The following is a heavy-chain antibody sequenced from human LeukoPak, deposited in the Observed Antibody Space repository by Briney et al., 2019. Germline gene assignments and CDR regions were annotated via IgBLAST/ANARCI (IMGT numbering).Heavy chain of an antibody. D-gene: IGHD6-19*01. V-gene: IGHV4-34*01. CDR2: INHSGST. J-gene: IGHJ4*02. Sequence: PSETLSLTCAVYGGSFSGYYWSWIRQPPGKGLEWIGEINHSGSTNYNPSLKSRVTISVDTSKNQFSLKLSSVTAADTAVYYCARGAGYSSGWYLDYWGQGTLVTVSS. CDR1: GGSFSGYY. CDR3: ARGAGYSSGWYLDY.